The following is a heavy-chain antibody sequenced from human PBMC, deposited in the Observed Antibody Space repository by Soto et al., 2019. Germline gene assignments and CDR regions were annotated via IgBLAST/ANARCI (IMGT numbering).Heavy chain of an antibody. J-gene: IGHJ5*02. D-gene: IGHD3-9*01. V-gene: IGHV3-23*01. CDR2: ISPTGNT. Sequence: GGSRRLSCTALTGYAMSWVRRGPGKGLEWISTISPTGNTHYADSVEGRFTISRDDSENTFYLQMNNLRADDTGVYYCAKDPSTGHADLWGQGTLVTVS. CDR3: AKDPSTGHADL. CDR1: TGYA.